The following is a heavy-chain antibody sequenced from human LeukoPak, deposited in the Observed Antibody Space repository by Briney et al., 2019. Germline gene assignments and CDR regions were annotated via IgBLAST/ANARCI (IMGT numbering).Heavy chain of an antibody. Sequence: GGSLRLSCAASGFTFSSYSMNWVRQAPGKGLEWVSSISSSSSYIYYADSVKGRFTISRDNAKNSLYLQMNSLRAEDTAVYYCARDSRFSVATDYWGQGTLVTVSS. J-gene: IGHJ4*02. CDR2: ISSSSSYI. CDR1: GFTFSSYS. D-gene: IGHD5-12*01. V-gene: IGHV3-21*04. CDR3: ARDSRFSVATDY.